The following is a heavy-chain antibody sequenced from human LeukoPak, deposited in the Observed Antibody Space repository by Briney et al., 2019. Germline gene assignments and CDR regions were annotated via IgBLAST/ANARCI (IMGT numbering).Heavy chain of an antibody. CDR2: IYHSGST. D-gene: IGHD3-22*01. J-gene: IGHJ4*02. Sequence: SETLSLTCTVSGFSISSGYYWGWIRQPPGKGLEWIGNIYHSGSTNYNPSLKSRVTISVDTSKNQFSLKLSSVTAADTAVYYCARERPIVVFDYWGQGTLVTVSS. V-gene: IGHV4-38-2*02. CDR3: ARERPIVVFDY. CDR1: GFSISSGYY.